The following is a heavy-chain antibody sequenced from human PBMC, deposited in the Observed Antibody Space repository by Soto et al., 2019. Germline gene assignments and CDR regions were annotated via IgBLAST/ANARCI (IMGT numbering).Heavy chain of an antibody. CDR1: GFTFSSYR. Sequence: EVQLVESGGGLVQPGGSLRLSCAASGFTFSSYRMNWVRQAPGKGLEWVSYISSSSSTIYYSDSVKGRFTISRDNAKNSLYLQMNSLRAEDTAVYYCARERRYYYYMDVWGKGTTVTVSS. V-gene: IGHV3-48*01. D-gene: IGHD3-16*01. CDR3: ARERRYYYYMDV. CDR2: ISSSSSTI. J-gene: IGHJ6*03.